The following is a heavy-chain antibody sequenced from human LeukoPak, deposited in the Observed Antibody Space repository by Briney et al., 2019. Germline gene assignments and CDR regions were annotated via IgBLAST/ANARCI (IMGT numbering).Heavy chain of an antibody. Sequence: SETLSLTCTVSGGSISSSSYYWGWIRQPPGTGLEWIGSIYYSGSTYYNPSLKSRVTISVDTSKNQFSLKLSSVTAADTAVHYCARRDSSSWFSYYYYGMDVWGQGTTVTVSS. CDR3: ARRDSSSWFSYYYYGMDV. CDR2: IYYSGST. D-gene: IGHD6-13*01. CDR1: GGSISSSSYY. J-gene: IGHJ6*02. V-gene: IGHV4-39*01.